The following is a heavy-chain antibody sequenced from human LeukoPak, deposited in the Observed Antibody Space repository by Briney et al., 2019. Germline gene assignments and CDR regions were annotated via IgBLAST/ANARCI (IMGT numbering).Heavy chain of an antibody. J-gene: IGHJ4*02. Sequence: SETLSLTCAVSGDSISTSNSYWGWIRRPPGKGLEWVGSIYYSGNTYYNPSLKSRVTVSVDTSKNQFSLKLTSVTAADTAVYYCARQTGVGLFILPGGRGTLVTVSS. CDR3: ARQTGVGLFILP. CDR1: GDSISTSNSY. CDR2: IYYSGNT. V-gene: IGHV4-39*01. D-gene: IGHD3-3*01.